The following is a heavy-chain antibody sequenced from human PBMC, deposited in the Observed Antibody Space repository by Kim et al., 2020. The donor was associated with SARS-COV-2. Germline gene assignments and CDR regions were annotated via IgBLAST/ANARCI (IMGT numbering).Heavy chain of an antibody. CDR3: ASAPEDTGYSYGPLDS. J-gene: IGHJ4*02. V-gene: IGHV1-69*13. Sequence: SVKVSCKASGGTFITSSFSWVRQAPGQGLEWMGGIIPIFSSPHYSQWFQGRVTFTADESTTTVYMELGGLTSEDAAVYYCASAPEDTGYSYGPLDSWGQGTLVTVSS. CDR2: IIPIFSSP. D-gene: IGHD5-18*01. CDR1: GGTFITSS.